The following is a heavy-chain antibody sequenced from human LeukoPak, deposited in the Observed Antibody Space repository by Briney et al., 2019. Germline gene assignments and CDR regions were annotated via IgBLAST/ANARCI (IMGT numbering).Heavy chain of an antibody. CDR1: GGSITSGNYY. CDR3: ARGQQLIDY. Sequence: SETLSLTCTVSGGSITSGNYYWNWIRQPPGKGPEWIGYIYHSGSTYYNPSLKSRITMSVDTSKNQFSLKVNSVTAADTAVYYCARGQQLIDYWGQGTLVTVSS. J-gene: IGHJ4*02. V-gene: IGHV4-30-4*08. D-gene: IGHD6-13*01. CDR2: IYHSGST.